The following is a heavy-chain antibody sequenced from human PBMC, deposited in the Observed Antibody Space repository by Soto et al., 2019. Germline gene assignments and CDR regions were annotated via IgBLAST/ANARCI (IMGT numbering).Heavy chain of an antibody. D-gene: IGHD1-26*01. CDR2: IYYSGST. Sequence: SETLSLTCTVSGGSISSYYLSWIRQPPGKGLEWIGYIYYSGSTNYNPSLKSRVTMSVDTSKNQFSLKLSSVTAADTAVYYCARRYGGNFDYWGQGTLVTVS. V-gene: IGHV4-59*01. J-gene: IGHJ4*02. CDR3: ARRYGGNFDY. CDR1: GGSISSYY.